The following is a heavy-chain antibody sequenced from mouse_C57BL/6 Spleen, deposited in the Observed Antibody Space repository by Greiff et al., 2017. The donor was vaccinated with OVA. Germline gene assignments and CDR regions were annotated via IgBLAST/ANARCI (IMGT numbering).Heavy chain of an antibody. V-gene: IGHV14-1*01. Sequence: VQLKQSGAELVRPGASVKLSCTASGFNIKDYYMHWVKQRPEQGLEWIGRIDPEDGDTEYAPKFQGKATMTADTSSNTAYLQLSSLTSEDTAVYYCTTFDGYYERVFDYWGQGTTLTVSS. CDR1: GFNIKDYY. D-gene: IGHD2-3*01. CDR2: IDPEDGDT. J-gene: IGHJ2*01. CDR3: TTFDGYYERVFDY.